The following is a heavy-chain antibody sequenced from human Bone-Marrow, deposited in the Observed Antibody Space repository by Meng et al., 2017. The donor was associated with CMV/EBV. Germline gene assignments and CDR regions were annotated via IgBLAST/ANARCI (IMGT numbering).Heavy chain of an antibody. V-gene: IGHV3-9*01. J-gene: IGHJ4*02. CDR1: EFTFDDYA. D-gene: IGHD3-10*01. CDR2: SHWSNCSM. CDR3: ARGFGAAAPWDY. Sequence: GGSLRLSCAASEFTFDDYAIDWVRQTPGEGLEWVSISHWSNCSMAYADSVKGRFTISRDNAKNSLYLQMNSLRAEDTAVYYCARGFGAAAPWDYWGQGTLVTVSS.